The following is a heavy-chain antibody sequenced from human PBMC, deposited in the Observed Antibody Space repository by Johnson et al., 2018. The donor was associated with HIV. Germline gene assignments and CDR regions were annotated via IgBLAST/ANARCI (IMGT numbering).Heavy chain of an antibody. V-gene: IGHV3-30*04. CDR3: ARDRGDMVRGGAAFDI. D-gene: IGHD3-10*01. CDR2: ISYDGSNK. Sequence: QVQVVESGGGVIQPGRSLRLSCAASGFTFSSYAMHWVRQAPGKGLEWVAVISYDGSNKYYADSVKGRFTISRDNSKTTLYLQMNSLRAEDTAVYYCARDRGDMVRGGAAFDIWGQGTMVTVSS. CDR1: GFTFSSYA. J-gene: IGHJ3*02.